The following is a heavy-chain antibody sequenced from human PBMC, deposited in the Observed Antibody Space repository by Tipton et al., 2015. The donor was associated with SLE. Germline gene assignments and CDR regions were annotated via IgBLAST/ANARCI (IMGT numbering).Heavy chain of an antibody. CDR1: GGSISSYY. CDR2: IYTSGST. J-gene: IGHJ4*02. V-gene: IGHV4-4*09. CDR3: AREGGTLCLKD. Sequence: GLVKPSETLSLTCTVSGGSISSYYWSWIRQPPGKGLEWIGYIYTSGSTNYNPSLKSRVTISVDTSKNQFSLKLSSVTAADTAVYYCAREGGTLCLKDWGQGTLVTVSS. D-gene: IGHD2/OR15-2a*01.